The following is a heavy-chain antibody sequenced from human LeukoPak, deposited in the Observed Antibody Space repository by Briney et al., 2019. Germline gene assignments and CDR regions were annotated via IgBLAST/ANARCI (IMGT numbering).Heavy chain of an antibody. CDR3: ARGPSGYHNT. V-gene: IGHV3-23*01. D-gene: IGHD5-12*01. CDR2: ILESGENT. Sequence: GGSLRLSCAASGFTFNNYAMYWVRQAPGKGLEWVSAILESGENTYYTDSVKGRFTISRDNSKNTLYLQMNSLRAEDTAVYYCARGPSGYHNTGGQGTLVTVSS. CDR1: GFTFNNYA. J-gene: IGHJ4*02.